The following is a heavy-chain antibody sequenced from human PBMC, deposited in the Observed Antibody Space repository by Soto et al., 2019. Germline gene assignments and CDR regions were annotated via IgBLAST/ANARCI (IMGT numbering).Heavy chain of an antibody. V-gene: IGHV1-69*13. J-gene: IGHJ5*02. CDR1: GGTFSSYA. CDR3: ARDSVYGCSSTSCYPNWFDP. Sequence: SVKVSCKASGGTFSSYAISWVRQAPGQGLEWMGGIIPIFGTANYAQKFQGRVTITADESTSTAYMELSSLRSEDTAVYYCARDSVYGCSSTSCYPNWFDPWGQGTLATVSS. D-gene: IGHD2-2*01. CDR2: IIPIFGTA.